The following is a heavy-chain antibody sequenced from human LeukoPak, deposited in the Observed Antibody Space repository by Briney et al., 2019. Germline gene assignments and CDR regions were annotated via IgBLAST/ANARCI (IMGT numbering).Heavy chain of an antibody. J-gene: IGHJ3*02. Sequence: ASVKVSCKVSGYTLTELSMHWVRQPPAKGLEWVGGFDPEDGETIYAQKFQGRVTMTEDTSTDTAYMELSSLRSEDTAVYYCARDRSSRGSAFDIWGRGTTVTVSS. CDR2: FDPEDGET. D-gene: IGHD6-19*01. V-gene: IGHV1-24*01. CDR1: GYTLTELS. CDR3: ARDRSSRGSAFDI.